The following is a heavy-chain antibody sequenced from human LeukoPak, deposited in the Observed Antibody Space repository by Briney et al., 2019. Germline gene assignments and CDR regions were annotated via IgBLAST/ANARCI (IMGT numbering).Heavy chain of an antibody. CDR2: FHPEGGET. D-gene: IGHD5/OR15-5a*01. Sequence: ASVKVSCKVSGYSLTELSINWVRQPPGEGLEWMGGFHPEGGETIHAQKFQGRVTMTADTSTDTAYMELSSLTSDDTAVYYCMSAFYMDVWGEGTRSPSP. CDR1: GYSLTELS. V-gene: IGHV1-24*01. CDR3: MSAFYMDV. J-gene: IGHJ6*03.